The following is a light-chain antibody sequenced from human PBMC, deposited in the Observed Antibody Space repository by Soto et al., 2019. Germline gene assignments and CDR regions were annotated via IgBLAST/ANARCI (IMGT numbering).Light chain of an antibody. CDR3: NSYTSTSSWV. CDR2: EVS. V-gene: IGLV2-14*01. CDR1: RSDVGGYNY. Sequence: QSALTQPASVSGSRGQSITISCTGTRSDVGGYNYVSWYQQHPGKAPKLMIYEVSNRPSGVSNRFSGSKSGNTASLTISGLHAEDEADYYCNSYTSTSSWVFGGGTKLTVL. J-gene: IGLJ3*02.